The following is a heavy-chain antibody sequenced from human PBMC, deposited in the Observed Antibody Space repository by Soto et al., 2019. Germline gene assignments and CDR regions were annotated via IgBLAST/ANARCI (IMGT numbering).Heavy chain of an antibody. CDR2: IYSGGST. Sequence: EVQLVEYGGGLIQPGGSLRLSCAAAGFTVSSNYMSWFRQSPGKGLEWVSVIYSGGSTYYADSVKGRFTISRDNSKNTLYLQMNSLRAEYTAVYYCARAPGCAIWGQGTLVTVSS. CDR3: ARAPGCAI. V-gene: IGHV3-53*01. J-gene: IGHJ4*02. D-gene: IGHD2-8*01. CDR1: GFTVSSNY.